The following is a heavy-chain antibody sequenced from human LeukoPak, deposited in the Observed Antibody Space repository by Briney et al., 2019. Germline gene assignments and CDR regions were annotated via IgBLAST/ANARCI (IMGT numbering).Heavy chain of an antibody. CDR1: GGSISGSNW. Sequence: SETLSLTCAVSGGSISGSNWWSWVRQPPGKGLEWIGEIYHSGSTNYNPSLKSRVTISVDKSKNQFSLKLSSVTAADTAVYYCASWGGYCSSTSCFPMDVWGQGTTVTVSS. CDR2: IYHSGST. J-gene: IGHJ6*02. D-gene: IGHD2-2*01. CDR3: ASWGGYCSSTSCFPMDV. V-gene: IGHV4-4*02.